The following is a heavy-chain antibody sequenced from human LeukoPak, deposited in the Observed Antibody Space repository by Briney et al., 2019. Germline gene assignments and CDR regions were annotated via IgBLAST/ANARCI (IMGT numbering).Heavy chain of an antibody. D-gene: IGHD1-26*01. V-gene: IGHV3-30*04. J-gene: IGHJ6*03. CDR2: ISYDGSNK. CDR1: GFTFSSYA. CDR3: AREGKSGSYGYYYYYYMDV. Sequence: GGSLRLSCAASGFTFSSYAMHWVRQAPGKGLEWVAVISYDGSNKYYADSVKGRFTISRDNSKNTLYLQMNSLRAEDTAVYYCAREGKSGSYGYYYYYYMDVWGKGTTVTVSS.